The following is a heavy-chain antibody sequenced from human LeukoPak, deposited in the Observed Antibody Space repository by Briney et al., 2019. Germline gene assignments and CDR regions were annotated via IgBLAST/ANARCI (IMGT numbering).Heavy chain of an antibody. CDR1: GYTFTGYF. CDR3: AREGDYYDSSGYSGIYYFDY. J-gene: IGHJ4*02. CDR2: INPNSGGT. V-gene: IGHV1-2*02. Sequence: ASVKVSCKASGYTFTGYFMHWVRQAPGQGLEWMGWINPNSGGTNYAQKFQGRVTMTRDTSISTAYMELSRPRSDDTAVYYCAREGDYYDSSGYSGIYYFDYWGQGTLVTVSS. D-gene: IGHD3-22*01.